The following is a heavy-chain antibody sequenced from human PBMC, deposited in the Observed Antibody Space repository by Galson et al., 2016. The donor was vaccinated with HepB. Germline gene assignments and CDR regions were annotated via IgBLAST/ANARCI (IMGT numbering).Heavy chain of an antibody. CDR2: VYYSGST. Sequence: SETLSLTCTVSGDSISNSYYYWGWIRQPPGKGLEWIGSVYYSGSTYYNPSLESRVTTSVDTSKSQFSLTLNSVTAADTAVYYCARQGRRLAARPEVGFDYWGQGTLVIVSS. V-gene: IGHV4-39*01. J-gene: IGHJ4*02. CDR1: GDSISNSYYY. CDR3: ARQGRRLAARPEVGFDY. D-gene: IGHD6-6*01.